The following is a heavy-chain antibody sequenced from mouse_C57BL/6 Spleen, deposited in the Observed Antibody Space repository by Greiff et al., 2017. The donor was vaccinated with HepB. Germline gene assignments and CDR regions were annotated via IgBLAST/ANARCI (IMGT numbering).Heavy chain of an antibody. J-gene: IGHJ2*01. D-gene: IGHD2-3*01. Sequence: EVQLQQSGPELVKPGASVKISCKASGYTFTDYYMNWVKQSHGKSLEWIGDINPNNGGTSYNQKFKGKATTTVDKSSSTAYMELRSLTSEDSAVYYCAKGGDDYYGFDYWGQGTTLTVSS. CDR1: GYTFTDYY. CDR2: INPNNGGT. CDR3: AKGGDDYYGFDY. V-gene: IGHV1-26*01.